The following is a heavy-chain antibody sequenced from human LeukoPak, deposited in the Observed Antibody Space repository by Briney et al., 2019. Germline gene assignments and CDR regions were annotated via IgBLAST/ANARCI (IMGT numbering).Heavy chain of an antibody. V-gene: IGHV3-23*01. CDR3: AKVSMDLTHYYDSSGYYYFDY. CDR2: ISGSGGST. Sequence: SGGSLRLSCAASGFTFSSYAMNWVRQAPWKGPEWVSAISGSGGSTYYADSVKGRFTISRDNSKNTLYLQMNSLRAEDTAVYYCAKVSMDLTHYYDSSGYYYFDYWGQGTLVTVSS. J-gene: IGHJ4*02. D-gene: IGHD3-22*01. CDR1: GFTFSSYA.